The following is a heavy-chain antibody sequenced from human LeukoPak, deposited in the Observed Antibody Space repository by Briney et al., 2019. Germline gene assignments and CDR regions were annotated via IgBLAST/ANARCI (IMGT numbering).Heavy chain of an antibody. Sequence: PGGSLRLSCAASGFTFGSYGMHWVRQAPGKGLEWVAFLHYDGSNKYYADSVKGRFTISRDNSKNTLYLQMSSLRAEDTAVYYCAKSPGYGSGSYSDSWGQGTLVTVSS. D-gene: IGHD3-10*01. J-gene: IGHJ4*02. CDR2: LHYDGSNK. CDR1: GFTFGSYG. V-gene: IGHV3-30*02. CDR3: AKSPGYGSGSYSDS.